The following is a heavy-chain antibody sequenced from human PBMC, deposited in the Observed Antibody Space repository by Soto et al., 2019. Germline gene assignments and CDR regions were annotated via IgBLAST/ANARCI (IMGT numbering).Heavy chain of an antibody. CDR3: ARSGGYDIGAERYFDY. V-gene: IGHV5-10-1*01. CDR1: GYSFTSYW. CDR2: IDPSDSYT. Sequence: PGESRKISWKGSGYSFTSYWISWVRQMPGKGLEWMGRIDPSDSYTNYSPSFQGHVTISADKSISTAYLQWSSLKASDTAMYYCARSGGYDIGAERYFDYWGQGTLVTVSS. J-gene: IGHJ4*02. D-gene: IGHD5-12*01.